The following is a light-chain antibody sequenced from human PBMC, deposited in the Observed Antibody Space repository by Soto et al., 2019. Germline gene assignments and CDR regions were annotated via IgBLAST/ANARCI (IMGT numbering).Light chain of an antibody. CDR3: QPYNNWPLT. Sequence: EVVMRQSPATLSGSPGEGATLSCRASQGIGDTLAWYQHKPGQTPRLLIYDTSTRATGVPTRFSGSRYGAEFTLTINSLQSEDFAVYYCQPYNNWPLTFGGGTKVEIK. CDR1: QGIGDT. CDR2: DTS. J-gene: IGKJ4*01. V-gene: IGKV3-15*01.